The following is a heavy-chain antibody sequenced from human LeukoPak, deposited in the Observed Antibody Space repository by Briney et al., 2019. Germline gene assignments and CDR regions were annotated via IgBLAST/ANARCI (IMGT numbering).Heavy chain of an antibody. J-gene: IGHJ5*02. CDR3: ARPLSSNCRIDP. V-gene: IGHV3-21*01. CDR2: INSSSSYI. CDR1: GLTFSSYS. Sequence: GGTLRLSCAASGLTFSSYSMNWVRQAPGKGLEWVSSINSSSSYIYYADSVKGRFTISRDNAKNTLYLQMNSLRVEDTAVYYCARPLSSNCRIDPWGQGTLATVSS. D-gene: IGHD1-1*01.